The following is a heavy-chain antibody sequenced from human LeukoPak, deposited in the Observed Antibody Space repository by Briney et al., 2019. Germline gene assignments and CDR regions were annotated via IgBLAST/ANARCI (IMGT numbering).Heavy chain of an antibody. D-gene: IGHD3-9*01. Sequence: PSETLSLTCTVSGGSISSYYWSWIRQPPGKGLEWIGHMYNSGSTNYNPSLKSRVTISSDTSNKQFPLNLNSVTAADTAVYYCARGARVGNTGYSFDSWGQGTLVTVSS. J-gene: IGHJ5*01. CDR3: ARGARVGNTGYSFDS. CDR2: MYNSGST. CDR1: GGSISSYY. V-gene: IGHV4-59*01.